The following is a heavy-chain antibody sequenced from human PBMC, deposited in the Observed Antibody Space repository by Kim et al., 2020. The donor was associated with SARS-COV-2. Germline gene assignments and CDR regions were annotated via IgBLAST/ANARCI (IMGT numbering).Heavy chain of an antibody. CDR2: IYTSGST. V-gene: IGHV4-4*07. J-gene: IGHJ5*02. D-gene: IGHD3-10*01. Sequence: SETLSLTCTVSGGSISSYYWSWIRQPAGKGLEWIGRIYTSGSTNYNPSLKSRVTMSVDTSKNQFSLKLSSVTAADTAVYYCAREYGSGSYNWFDPWGQGTLVTVSS. CDR3: AREYGSGSYNWFDP. CDR1: GGSISSYY.